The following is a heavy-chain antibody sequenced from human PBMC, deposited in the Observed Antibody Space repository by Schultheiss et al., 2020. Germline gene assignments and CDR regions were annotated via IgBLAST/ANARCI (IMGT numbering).Heavy chain of an antibody. Sequence: SETLSLTCTVSGGSISSSSYYWGWIRQPPEKGLEWIGRIYYSGTTYYNPSLKSRVTISVDTAKNHFSLRLSSATAADTAVYYCARGKHGFDPWGQGTLVTVSS. V-gene: IGHV4-39*02. CDR1: GGSISSSSYY. CDR2: IYYSGTT. CDR3: ARGKHGFDP. D-gene: IGHD2-21*01. J-gene: IGHJ5*02.